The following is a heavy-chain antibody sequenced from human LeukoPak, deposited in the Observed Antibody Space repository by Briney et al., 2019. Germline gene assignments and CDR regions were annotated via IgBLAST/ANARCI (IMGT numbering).Heavy chain of an antibody. CDR1: GYTFTGYY. D-gene: IGHD3-10*01. V-gene: IGHV1-2*02. J-gene: IGHJ4*02. Sequence: ASVKVSCKASGYTFTGYYMHWVRQAPGQGLEWMGWINPNSGGTNYAQKFQGRVTMTRDTSISTAYMELSRLRSDDTAVYYCARVGYYGSGSYHDYWGQGTLVTVSS. CDR3: ARVGYYGSGSYHDY. CDR2: INPNSGGT.